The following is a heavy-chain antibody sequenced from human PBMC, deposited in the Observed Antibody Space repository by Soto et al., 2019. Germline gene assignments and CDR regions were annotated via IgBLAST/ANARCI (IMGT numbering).Heavy chain of an antibody. D-gene: IGHD6-6*01. CDR3: AKDLSGDSSSPHHFDY. CDR1: GFTFDDYT. CDR2: ISWDGGST. V-gene: IGHV3-43*01. J-gene: IGHJ4*02. Sequence: EVQLVESGGVVVQPGGSLRLSCAASGFTFDDYTMHWVRQAPGKGLEWVSLISWDGGSTYYADSVKGRFTISRDNSKISLYLQMNSLRTEDTAVYYCAKDLSGDSSSPHHFDYWGQGTLVTVSS.